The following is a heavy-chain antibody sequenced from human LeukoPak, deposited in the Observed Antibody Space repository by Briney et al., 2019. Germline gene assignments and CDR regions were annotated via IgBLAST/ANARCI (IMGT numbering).Heavy chain of an antibody. D-gene: IGHD3-3*01. CDR3: ARGGYDFWSGYYIEYFDY. Sequence: GGSLRLSCAASGFTFSSYAMSWVRQAPGKGLEWVSAISGGGGSTYYADSVKGRFTISRDNAKNTLYLQMNSLRAEDTAVYYCARGGYDFWSGYYIEYFDYWGQGTLVTVSS. J-gene: IGHJ4*02. CDR2: ISGGGGST. V-gene: IGHV3-23*01. CDR1: GFTFSSYA.